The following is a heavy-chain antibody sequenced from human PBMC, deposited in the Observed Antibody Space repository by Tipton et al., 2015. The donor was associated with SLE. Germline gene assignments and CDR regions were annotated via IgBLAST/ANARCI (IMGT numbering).Heavy chain of an antibody. CDR2: VKGKSDGGAT. CDR1: GFSFTNAW. V-gene: IGHV3-15*01. J-gene: IGHJ6*02. CDR3: TTDNEAYGMDV. D-gene: IGHD2-8*01. Sequence: SLRLSCAVSGFSFTNAWMSWVRQAPGKGLEWLGRVKGKSDGGATDYATPVKGRFILSRDDSKNTVYLQMNSLKNEDTGFYYCTTDNEAYGMDVWGQGTTVTVSS.